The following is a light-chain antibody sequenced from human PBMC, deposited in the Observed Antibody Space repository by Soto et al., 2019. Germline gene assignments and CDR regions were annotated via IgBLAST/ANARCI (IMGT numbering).Light chain of an antibody. CDR2: GTF. J-gene: IGKJ3*01. V-gene: IGKV1-9*01. CDR3: QHLNNYPPFT. Sequence: IQLTPSPSSLSASVGDRVSITCRASQDIKTYLAWYQQKQGKAPKLLISGTFTLQSGVPSRFNGSGSGTDFTLTISRLQPEDFATYYCQHLNNYPPFTFGPGTKVDLE. CDR1: QDIKTY.